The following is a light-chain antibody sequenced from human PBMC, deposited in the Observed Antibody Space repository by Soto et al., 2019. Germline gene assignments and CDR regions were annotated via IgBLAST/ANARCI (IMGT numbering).Light chain of an antibody. Sequence: DIQMIQSPSSLSASVGDSGNITCRASQSISSYLNWYQQKPGKAPKHLIYAASSLQSGVPSRFSGSGSGTDFTLTISSLQPEDFAPYYCQQSYSTPWTFGQGTKVEIK. CDR2: AAS. V-gene: IGKV1-39*01. CDR3: QQSYSTPWT. CDR1: QSISSY. J-gene: IGKJ1*01.